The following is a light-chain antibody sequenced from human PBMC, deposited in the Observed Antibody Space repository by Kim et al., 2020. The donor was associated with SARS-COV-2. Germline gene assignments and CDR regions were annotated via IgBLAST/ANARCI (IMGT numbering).Light chain of an antibody. CDR3: LSYDTTNPLYV. V-gene: IGLV6-57*04. CDR2: EDN. Sequence: NFILTQPHSVSGSPGKTVTISCTRSSGSIASSYVQWYQQRPGSAPTSVIYEDNQRPSGVPDRFSGSIDSSSNSASLTISGLQTEDEADYYCLSYDTTNPLYVFGTGTKVTVL. CDR1: SGSIASSY. J-gene: IGLJ1*01.